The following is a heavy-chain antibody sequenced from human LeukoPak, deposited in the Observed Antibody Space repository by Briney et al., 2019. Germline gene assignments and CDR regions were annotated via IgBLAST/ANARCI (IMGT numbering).Heavy chain of an antibody. CDR1: GYTFTSYY. J-gene: IGHJ4*02. CDR2: INPIGGST. D-gene: IGHD2-2*01. Sequence: GASVKVSCKASGYTFTSYYMHWVRQAPGQGLEWMGIINPIGGSTSYAQKFQGRVTMTRDTSTSTVYMELSSLRSEDTAVYYCARVGDIVVVPAAILKHIQGCFDYWGQGTLVTVSS. V-gene: IGHV1-46*01. CDR3: ARVGDIVVVPAAILKHIQGCFDY.